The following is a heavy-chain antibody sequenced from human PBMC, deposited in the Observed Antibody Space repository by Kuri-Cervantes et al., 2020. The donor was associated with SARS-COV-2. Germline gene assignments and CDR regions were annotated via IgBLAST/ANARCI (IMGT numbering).Heavy chain of an antibody. CDR2: IKPSGGST. J-gene: IGHJ4*02. CDR1: GYTFTSYY. CDR3: AGDALHYDFWSGPYFDY. D-gene: IGHD3-3*01. V-gene: IGHV1-46*01. Sequence: ASVKVSCKASGYTFTSYYIHWVRQAPGQGLEWMGIIKPSGGSTNYAQKFQGRVTMTRDTSTSRVYLELSSLRSEDTDMYYCAGDALHYDFWSGPYFDYWGQGTLVTVSS.